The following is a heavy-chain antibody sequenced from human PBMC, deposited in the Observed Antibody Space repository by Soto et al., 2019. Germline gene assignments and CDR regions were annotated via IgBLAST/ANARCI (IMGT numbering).Heavy chain of an antibody. CDR3: ARGVGSGSYYNQYNWFDP. Sequence: ASVKVSCKASGYTFTNYGISWLRQAPGQGHEWMGWINVYNGNTKYAQKVQGRVTMTTDTSTSTAYMELRSLRSDDTAVYYCARGVGSGSYYNQYNWFDPWGQGTLVTVSS. V-gene: IGHV1-18*01. J-gene: IGHJ5*02. CDR1: GYTFTNYG. D-gene: IGHD3-10*01. CDR2: INVYNGNT.